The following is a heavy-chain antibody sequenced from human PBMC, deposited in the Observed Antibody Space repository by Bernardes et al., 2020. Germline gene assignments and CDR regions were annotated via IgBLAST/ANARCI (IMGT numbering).Heavy chain of an antibody. CDR3: ARDLLFVGYCSSTSWGCLGYGMDV. Sequence: ASVKVSCKASGYTFTGYYMHWVRQAPGQGLEWMGWINPNSGGTNYAQKFQGWVTMTRDTSISTAYMELSRLRSDDTAVYYCARDLLFVGYCSSTSWGCLGYGMDVWGQGTTVTVSS. CDR1: GYTFTGYY. V-gene: IGHV1-2*04. D-gene: IGHD2-2*03. CDR2: INPNSGGT. J-gene: IGHJ6*02.